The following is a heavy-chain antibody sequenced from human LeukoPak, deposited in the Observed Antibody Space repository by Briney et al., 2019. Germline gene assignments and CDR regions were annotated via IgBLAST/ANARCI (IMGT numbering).Heavy chain of an antibody. V-gene: IGHV3-53*01. J-gene: IGHJ5*02. CDR1: GFTVSSNY. Sequence: GGSLRLSCAASGFTVSSNYMSWVRQAPGKGLEWVSVIYSGGSTYYADSVKGRFTIFRDNSKNTLYLQMNSLRAEDTAVYYCARVTSFYDSSGYTSVGFDPWGQGTLVTVSS. CDR2: IYSGGST. D-gene: IGHD3-22*01. CDR3: ARVTSFYDSSGYTSVGFDP.